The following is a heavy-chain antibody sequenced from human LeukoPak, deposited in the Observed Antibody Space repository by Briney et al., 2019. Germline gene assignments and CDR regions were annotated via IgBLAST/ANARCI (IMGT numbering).Heavy chain of an antibody. Sequence: GGSLRLSCAASGFTVSSNYMSWVRQAPGKGLEWVSSISSSSSYIYYADSVKGRFTISRDNAKNSLYLQMNSLRAEDTAVYYCAREGSKYNWNEGAFDIWGQGTMVTVSS. CDR1: GFTVSSNY. CDR2: ISSSSSYI. D-gene: IGHD1-1*01. CDR3: AREGSKYNWNEGAFDI. V-gene: IGHV3-21*01. J-gene: IGHJ3*02.